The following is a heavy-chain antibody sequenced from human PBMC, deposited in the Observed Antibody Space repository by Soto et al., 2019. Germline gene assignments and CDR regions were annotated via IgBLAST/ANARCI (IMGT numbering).Heavy chain of an antibody. D-gene: IGHD3-3*01. CDR2: INADNGHT. Sequence: ASVKVSCKASGYTFTSYGVSCVRQAPGQGLEWVGWINADNGHTNYAQKFQGRVTITADSSTTTAYMDLRNLRSDDTATYYCARDISYDVDYWGQGTLVTVSS. J-gene: IGHJ4*02. CDR3: ARDISYDVDY. CDR1: GYTFTSYG. V-gene: IGHV1-18*01.